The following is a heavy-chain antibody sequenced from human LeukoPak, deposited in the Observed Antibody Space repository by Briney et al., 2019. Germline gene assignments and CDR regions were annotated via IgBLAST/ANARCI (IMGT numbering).Heavy chain of an antibody. D-gene: IGHD3-10*01. Sequence: SETLSLTCTVPGGSISSYSYYWDWIRQPPGKGLEWIGSIFYRGNTYYNASLNSRLIISVDTSKNQFSLKLNSVTAADTAVYYCARRNSGLDYWGQGTLVIVSS. CDR3: ARRNSGLDY. CDR1: GGSISSYSYY. CDR2: IFYRGNT. V-gene: IGHV4-39*01. J-gene: IGHJ4*02.